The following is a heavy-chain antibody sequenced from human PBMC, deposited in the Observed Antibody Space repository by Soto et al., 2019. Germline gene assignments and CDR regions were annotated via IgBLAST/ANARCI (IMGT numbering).Heavy chain of an antibody. V-gene: IGHV1-18*01. D-gene: IGHD5-18*01. CDR3: ARDKGYGFGWSSSSGMDV. CDR1: GYTFGNFG. CDR2: ISGYNGNT. J-gene: IGHJ6*02. Sequence: ASVNVSCKSSGYTFGNFGLSWVRQSPGQGLEWMGWISGYNGNTNSAERFQGRVTMTTDTSTSTAYMEVRSLTSDDTAVYYCARDKGYGFGWSSSSGMDVWGQGTTVTVSS.